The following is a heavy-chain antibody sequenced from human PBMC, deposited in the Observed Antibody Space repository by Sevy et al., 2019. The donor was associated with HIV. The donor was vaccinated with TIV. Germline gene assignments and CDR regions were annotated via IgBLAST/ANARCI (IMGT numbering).Heavy chain of an antibody. CDR1: GYSFTNYW. J-gene: IGHJ4*02. CDR2: IYPGDSDT. D-gene: IGHD3-10*01. V-gene: IGHV5-51*01. Sequence: GESLKISCKGSGYSFTNYWIGWVRQMPGKGLEWMGIIYPGDSDTRYSPSFQGQVTISADKSISTAYLQWSSLKASDTAMYYCPMTYASDPYYFDYWGQGTLVTVSS. CDR3: PMTYASDPYYFDY.